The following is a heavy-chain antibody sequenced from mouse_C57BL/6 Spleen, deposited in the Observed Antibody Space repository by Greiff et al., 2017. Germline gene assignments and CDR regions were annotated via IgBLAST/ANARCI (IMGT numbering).Heavy chain of an antibody. V-gene: IGHV3-1*01. J-gene: IGHJ4*01. D-gene: IGHD2-5*01. Sequence: ESGPGMVKPSQSLSLTCTVTGYSITSGYDWHWIRHFPGNKLEWMGYISYSGSTNYNPSLKSRMSITHDTSKNHFFLKLNAVTTEDTATYYCARNSNYDAMDYWGQGTSVTVSS. CDR1: GYSITSGYD. CDR2: ISYSGST. CDR3: ARNSNYDAMDY.